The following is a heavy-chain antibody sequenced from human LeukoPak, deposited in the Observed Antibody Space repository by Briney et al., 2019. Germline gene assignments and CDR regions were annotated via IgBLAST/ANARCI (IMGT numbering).Heavy chain of an antibody. CDR1: GYTLTELS. Sequence: ASVKVSCKVSGYTLTELSMHWVRQAPGKGLEWMGGFDPEDGETIYAQKFQGRVTMTEDTSTDTAYMELSSLRSEDTAVYYCATIRAGGDNYRSYPNGRGALDIWGQGTMVTVSS. D-gene: IGHD1-26*01. CDR3: ATIRAGGDNYRSYPNGRGALDI. CDR2: FDPEDGET. V-gene: IGHV1-24*01. J-gene: IGHJ3*02.